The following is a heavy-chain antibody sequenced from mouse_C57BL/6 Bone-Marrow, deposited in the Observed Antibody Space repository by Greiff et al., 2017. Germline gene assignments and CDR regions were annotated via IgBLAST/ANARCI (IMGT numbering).Heavy chain of an antibody. CDR1: GYTFTSYG. Sequence: VQGVESGAELARPGASVKLSCKASGYTFTSYGISWVKQRTGQGLEWIGEIYPRSGNTYYNEKFKGKATLTADKSSSTAYMELRSLTSEDSAVYFCARLGVRRYYFDYWGQGTTLTVSS. CDR2: IYPRSGNT. D-gene: IGHD1-2*01. V-gene: IGHV1-81*01. J-gene: IGHJ2*01. CDR3: ARLGVRRYYFDY.